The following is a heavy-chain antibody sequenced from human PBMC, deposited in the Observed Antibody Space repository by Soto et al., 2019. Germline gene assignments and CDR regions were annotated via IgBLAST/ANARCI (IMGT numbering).Heavy chain of an antibody. Sequence: QLQLQELGPGLVKPSETLSLTFTVSGGSIINNDYHWGWIRQPPGNGLDWIGSVQHTGTAYYNPSLKSRVIISVDTSKSQFSLNLNSVTATDTAFYSCVDMRGQWLPRDWGRGILVTVSS. J-gene: IGHJ4*02. V-gene: IGHV4-39*01. D-gene: IGHD6-19*01. CDR1: GGSIINNDYH. CDR2: VQHTGTA. CDR3: VDMRGQWLPRD.